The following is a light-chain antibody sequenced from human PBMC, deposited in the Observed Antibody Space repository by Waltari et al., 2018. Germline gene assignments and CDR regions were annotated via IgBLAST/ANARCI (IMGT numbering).Light chain of an antibody. Sequence: SYVLTQPPSVSVAPGKTARISCGGNSIGSKSVHWYQQKPGQAPVLVISYDNDRPSGIPGRFSGSKSENPATLTITRVEAGDEADYYCQVWESSSDYYVFGTGTKVTVL. CDR2: YDN. CDR1: SIGSKS. V-gene: IGLV3-21*01. CDR3: QVWESSSDYYV. J-gene: IGLJ1*01.